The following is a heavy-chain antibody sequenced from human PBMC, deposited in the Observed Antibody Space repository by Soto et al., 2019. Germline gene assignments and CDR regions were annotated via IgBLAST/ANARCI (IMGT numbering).Heavy chain of an antibody. CDR3: ARFPVWLYYYYGMDV. Sequence: ETLSLTCAVYGGSFSGYYWSWIRQPPGKGLEWIGEINHSGSTNYNPSLKSRVTISVDTSKNQFSLKLSSVTAADTAVYYCARFPVWLYYYYGMDVWGQGTTVTVS. V-gene: IGHV4-34*01. CDR1: GGSFSGYY. D-gene: IGHD5-12*01. CDR2: INHSGST. J-gene: IGHJ6*02.